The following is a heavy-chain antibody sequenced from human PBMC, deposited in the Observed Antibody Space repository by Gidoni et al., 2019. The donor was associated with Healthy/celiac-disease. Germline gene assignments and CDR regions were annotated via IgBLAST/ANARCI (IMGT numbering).Heavy chain of an antibody. Sequence: QVQLLESGGGVVQPGRFLILSCASSGFTFRSFCMHWVRQTPGKWLAWVEVIWYYGSSKYYADSVKGRFTISRDNSKNTLYLQMNSLRAEDTAVYYCARDGRQLGPSYYYYGMDVWGQGTTVTVSS. V-gene: IGHV3-33*01. CDR1: GFTFRSFC. CDR2: IWYYGSSK. J-gene: IGHJ6*02. CDR3: ARDGRQLGPSYYYYGMDV. D-gene: IGHD6-13*01.